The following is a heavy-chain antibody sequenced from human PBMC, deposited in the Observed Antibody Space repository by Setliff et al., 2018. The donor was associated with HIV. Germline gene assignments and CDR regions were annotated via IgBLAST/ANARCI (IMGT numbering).Heavy chain of an antibody. CDR3: AKGRGDGYNWDAFDI. V-gene: IGHV3-21*04. D-gene: IGHD5-12*01. CDR2: ISSRGGSV. CDR1: GFTFSTSG. J-gene: IGHJ3*02. Sequence: GGSLRLSCAASGFTFSTSGMNWVRQAPGKGLEWVSSISSRGGSVYYADSVRGRFTISRDNANNLLYLQMNSLRAEDTAVYYCAKGRGDGYNWDAFDIWGQGTMVTVSS.